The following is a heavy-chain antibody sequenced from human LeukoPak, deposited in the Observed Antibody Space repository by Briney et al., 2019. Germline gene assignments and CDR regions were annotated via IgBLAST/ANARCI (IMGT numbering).Heavy chain of an antibody. D-gene: IGHD5-18*01. CDR2: ISGSGGST. CDR1: GFTFSSYA. J-gene: IGHJ4*02. CDR3: AKPPRVGYSYGPDY. Sequence: PGGSLRLSCAASGFTFSSYAMSWVRQAPGKGLEWVSAISGSGGSTYYADSVKGRFTISRDNSKNTLYLQMNSLRAEDTAVYYCAKPPRVGYSYGPDYWGQGTLVTVSS. V-gene: IGHV3-23*01.